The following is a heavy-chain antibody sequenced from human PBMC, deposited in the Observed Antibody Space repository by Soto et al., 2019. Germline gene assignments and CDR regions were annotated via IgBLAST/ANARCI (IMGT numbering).Heavy chain of an antibody. Sequence: PSETLSLTCTVSGGSISSGGYYWSWIRQHPGKGLEWIGYIYYSGSTYYNPSLKSRVTISVDTSKNQFSLKLSPVTAADTAVYYCARDFESYCSSTSCYGGAFDIWGQGTMVTVSS. CDR2: IYYSGST. V-gene: IGHV4-31*03. CDR1: GGSISSGGYY. CDR3: ARDFESYCSSTSCYGGAFDI. J-gene: IGHJ3*02. D-gene: IGHD2-2*01.